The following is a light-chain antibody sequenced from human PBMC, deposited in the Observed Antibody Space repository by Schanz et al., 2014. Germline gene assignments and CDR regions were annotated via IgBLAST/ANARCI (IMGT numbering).Light chain of an antibody. CDR1: SSDVGGYNH. V-gene: IGLV2-14*01. J-gene: IGLJ2*01. CDR2: DVS. Sequence: QSALTQPASVSGSPGQSITISCTGTSSDVGGYNHVAWYQQHPGKAPKLMIYDVSNRPSGVSNRFSGSKSGNTASLTISGLQAEDEADYYCSSYAGSNNPVVFGGGTKLTVL. CDR3: SSYAGSNNPVV.